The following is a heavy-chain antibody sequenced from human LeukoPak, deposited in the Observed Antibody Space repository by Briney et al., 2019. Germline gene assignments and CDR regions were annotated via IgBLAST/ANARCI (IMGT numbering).Heavy chain of an antibody. Sequence: SETLSLTCSVSGGSISSSNYYWGWIRQPPGKGLEWIVNIFYSGSTYYNPSLKSRVTISVDTSKNQFSLKLSSVTAADTAVYYCATYSTAGGSGHWGQGTLVTVSS. CDR1: GGSISSSNYY. CDR2: IFYSGST. J-gene: IGHJ4*02. CDR3: ATYSTAGGSGH. D-gene: IGHD6-13*01. V-gene: IGHV4-39*07.